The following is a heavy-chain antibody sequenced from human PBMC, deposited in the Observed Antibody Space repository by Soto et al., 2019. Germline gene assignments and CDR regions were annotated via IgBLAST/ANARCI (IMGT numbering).Heavy chain of an antibody. CDR1: GFTFDDYT. Sequence: GGSLRLSCAASGFTFDDYTMHWVRQAPGKGLEWVSLISWDGGSTYYADFVKGRFTISRDNSKNSLYLQMNSLRTEDNALYYCAKDWGNYRNYYYYGMDVWGQGTTVTVSS. J-gene: IGHJ6*02. D-gene: IGHD4-4*01. CDR3: AKDWGNYRNYYYYGMDV. V-gene: IGHV3-43*01. CDR2: ISWDGGST.